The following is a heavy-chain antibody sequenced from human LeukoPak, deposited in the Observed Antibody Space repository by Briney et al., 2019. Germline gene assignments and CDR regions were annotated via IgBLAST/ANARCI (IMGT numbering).Heavy chain of an antibody. V-gene: IGHV4-59*01. CDR3: ARDLRQWLGNWFDP. CDR1: GGSISSYY. D-gene: IGHD6-19*01. Sequence: SETLSLTCTVSGGSISSYYWSWIRQPPGKGLEWIAYIYYSGSTNYNPSLKSRVTISVDTSKNQFSLKLSSVTAADTAVYYCARDLRQWLGNWFDPWGQGTLVTVSS. J-gene: IGHJ5*02. CDR2: IYYSGST.